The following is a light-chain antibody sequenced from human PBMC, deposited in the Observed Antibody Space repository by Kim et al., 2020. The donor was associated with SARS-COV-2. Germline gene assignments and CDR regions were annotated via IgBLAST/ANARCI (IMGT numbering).Light chain of an antibody. V-gene: IGLV2-8*01. CDR2: EVN. Sequence: QAVTSSCPGTSSDIGYYDYVSWYQQLPGRAHTVIIYEVNKRPSGVPDRFSGSKTGNTASLTVSGLQAEDEAKYYCSSYAGNNKGVFGEGTQLTVL. CDR1: SSDIGYYDY. CDR3: SSYAGNNKGV. J-gene: IGLJ2*01.